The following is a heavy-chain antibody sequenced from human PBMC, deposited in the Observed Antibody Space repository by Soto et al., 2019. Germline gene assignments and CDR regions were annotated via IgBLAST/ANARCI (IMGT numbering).Heavy chain of an antibody. J-gene: IGHJ6*03. V-gene: IGHV3-23*01. CDR1: GFTFSSYA. D-gene: IGHD4-17*01. Sequence: EVQLLESGGGLVQPGGSLRLSCAASGFTFSSYAMSWVRQGQGKGLEWVSTISGSGGSTYYADSVKGRFTISRDKSKNPLYLQMNSLRAEDTAVYYCAKGYGDSSYYYYYMDVWGKGTTVTVSS. CDR3: AKGYGDSSYYYYYMDV. CDR2: ISGSGGST.